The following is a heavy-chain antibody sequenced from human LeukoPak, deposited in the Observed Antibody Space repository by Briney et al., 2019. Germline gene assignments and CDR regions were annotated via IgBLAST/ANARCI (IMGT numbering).Heavy chain of an antibody. CDR2: ISYDGSNK. V-gene: IGHV3-30*04. D-gene: IGHD3-22*01. Sequence: GGSLRLSCAASGFTFSTYAMHWVRQAPGKGLEWVAVISYDGSNKYYADSVKGRFTISRDNSKNTLYLQMNSLRAEDTAVYYCARAGAVYYDSGDYGMDVWGHGTTVTVSS. CDR3: ARAGAVYYDSGDYGMDV. J-gene: IGHJ6*02. CDR1: GFTFSTYA.